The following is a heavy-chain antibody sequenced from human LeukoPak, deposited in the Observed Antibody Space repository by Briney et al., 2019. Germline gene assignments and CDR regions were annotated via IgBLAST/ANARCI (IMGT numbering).Heavy chain of an antibody. D-gene: IGHD3-3*01. CDR3: ARVFGSPYYYMDV. CDR2: IIPIFGTA. V-gene: IGHV1-69*05. CDR1: GGTFSSYA. J-gene: IGHJ6*03. Sequence: EASVKVSCKASGGTFSSYAISWVRQAPGQGLEWMGGIIPIFGTANYAQKFQGRVTITTDESTSTAYMELSSLRSEDTAVYYCARVFGSPYYYMDVWGKGTTVTVSS.